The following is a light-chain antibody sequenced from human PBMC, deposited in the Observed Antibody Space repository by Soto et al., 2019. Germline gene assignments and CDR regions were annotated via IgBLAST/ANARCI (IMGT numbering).Light chain of an antibody. J-gene: IGKJ2*01. CDR2: GAS. V-gene: IGKV3-15*01. Sequence: EIVMTQSPATLSVSPGERATLSCRASQSVSSNLAWYQQKPGQAPRLLIYGASTRATGIPARFSGSGSGTEFTLTISSLQSEDFAVYYCQQYNMWPHTFGQGTKLEIK. CDR1: QSVSSN. CDR3: QQYNMWPHT.